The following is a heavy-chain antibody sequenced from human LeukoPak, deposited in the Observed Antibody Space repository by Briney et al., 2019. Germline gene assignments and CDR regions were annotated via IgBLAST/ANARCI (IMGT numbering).Heavy chain of an antibody. CDR2: IDHSGST. Sequence: SETLSLTCAVYGGSFSGYYWNWIRQPPGKGLEWIGEIDHSGSTNYNPSLKSRVTISVDTSKNQFSLKLSSVTAADTAVYYCARGGSSWSHNWFDPWGQGTLVTVSS. CDR3: ARGGSSWSHNWFDP. V-gene: IGHV4-34*01. J-gene: IGHJ5*02. D-gene: IGHD6-13*01. CDR1: GGSFSGYY.